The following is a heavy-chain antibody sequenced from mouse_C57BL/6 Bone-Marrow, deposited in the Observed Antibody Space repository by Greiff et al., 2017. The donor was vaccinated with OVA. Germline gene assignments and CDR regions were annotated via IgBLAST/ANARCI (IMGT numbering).Heavy chain of an antibody. D-gene: IGHD2-3*01. Sequence: EVNVVESGGGLVQSGRSLRLSCATSGFTFSDFYMEWVRQAPGKGLEWIAASRNKANDYTTEYSASVKGRFIVSRDTSQSILYLQMNALRAEDTAIYYCARVYDGYYFDYWGQGTTLTVSS. V-gene: IGHV7-1*01. CDR3: ARVYDGYYFDY. J-gene: IGHJ2*01. CDR1: GFTFSDFY. CDR2: SRNKANDYTT.